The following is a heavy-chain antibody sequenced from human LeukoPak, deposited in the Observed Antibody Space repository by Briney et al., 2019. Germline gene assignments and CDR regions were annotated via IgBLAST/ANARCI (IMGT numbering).Heavy chain of an antibody. D-gene: IGHD3-10*01. V-gene: IGHV3-30*03. J-gene: IGHJ4*02. CDR3: ARDRQVRGVISW. Sequence: GGSPRLSCAASGFTFSSYGMHWVRQAPGKGLEWVAVISYDGSNKYYADSVKGRFTISRDNAKNSLYLQMNSLRAEDTAVYYCARDRQVRGVISWGGQGTLVTVSS. CDR2: ISYDGSNK. CDR1: GFTFSSYG.